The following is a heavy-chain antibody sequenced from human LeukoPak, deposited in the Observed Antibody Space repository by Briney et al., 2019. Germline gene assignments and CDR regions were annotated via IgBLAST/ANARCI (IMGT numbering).Heavy chain of an antibody. J-gene: IGHJ6*02. CDR2: IYTSGST. CDR1: GGSISSYY. V-gene: IGHV4-4*07. D-gene: IGHD2-15*01. CDR3: ARDSVVAVAGYYYYYGMDV. Sequence: SETLSLTCTVSGGSISSYYWSWIRQPAGKGLEWIGRIYTSGSTNYNPSLKSRVTMSVDTSKNQFSLKLSSVAAADTAVYYCARDSVVAVAGYYYYYGMDVWGQGTTVTVSS.